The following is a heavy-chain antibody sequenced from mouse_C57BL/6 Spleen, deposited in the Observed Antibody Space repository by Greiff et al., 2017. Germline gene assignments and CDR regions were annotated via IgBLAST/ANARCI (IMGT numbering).Heavy chain of an antibody. V-gene: IGHV1-50*01. Sequence: QVQLQQPGAELVKPGASVKLSCKASGYTFTSYWMQWVKQRPGQGLEWIGEIDPSDSYTNYNQKFKGKATLTVDTSSSTAYLQLSSLTAEDSAVYYCASRNWGDFDDWGKGTTLTVSS. CDR1: GYTFTSYW. CDR2: IDPSDSYT. CDR3: ASRNWGDFDD. J-gene: IGHJ2*01. D-gene: IGHD4-1*01.